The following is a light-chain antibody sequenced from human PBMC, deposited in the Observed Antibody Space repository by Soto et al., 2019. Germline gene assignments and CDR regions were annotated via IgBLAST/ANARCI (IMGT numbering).Light chain of an antibody. CDR2: DAS. V-gene: IGKV3-11*01. Sequence: ETVLTQSPATLSLSPGERATLSCRASQSVSNYLAWYQQKPGQPPRLLIYDASNRATGIPARFSGSGSGTDFTLTISSLEPEEFAVYYCQQRQNWPPLTFGGGTKVEIK. CDR3: QQRQNWPPLT. J-gene: IGKJ4*01. CDR1: QSVSNY.